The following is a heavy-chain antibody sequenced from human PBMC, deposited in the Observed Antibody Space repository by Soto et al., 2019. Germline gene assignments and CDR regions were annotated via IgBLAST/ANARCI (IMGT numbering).Heavy chain of an antibody. CDR3: ARDYDSGPYSGYDWDFDY. CDR2: ISYDGSNK. CDR1: GFTFSSYA. D-gene: IGHD5-12*01. V-gene: IGHV3-30-3*01. J-gene: IGHJ4*02. Sequence: QVQLVESGGGVVQPGRSLRLSCAASGFTFSSYAMHWVRQAPGKGLEWVAVISYDGSNKYYADSVKGRFTISRDNSKNTLYLQMNSLRAEDTAVYYCARDYDSGPYSGYDWDFDYWGQGTLVTVSS.